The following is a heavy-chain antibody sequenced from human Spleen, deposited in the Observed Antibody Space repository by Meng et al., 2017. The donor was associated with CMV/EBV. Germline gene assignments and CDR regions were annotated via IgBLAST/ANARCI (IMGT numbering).Heavy chain of an antibody. CDR2: ISTAGGTT. V-gene: IGHV3-48*03. D-gene: IGHD3-16*01. J-gene: IGHJ4*02. CDR1: GFTFSSYG. CDR3: ARGGIEGVFDY. Sequence: GESLKISCAASGFTFSSYGMNWVRQAPGKGLEWVAYISTAGGTTYYADSVKGRFTISRDNAKNSLYLQMSSLRVEDTASYFCARGGIEGVFDYWGQGALVTVSS.